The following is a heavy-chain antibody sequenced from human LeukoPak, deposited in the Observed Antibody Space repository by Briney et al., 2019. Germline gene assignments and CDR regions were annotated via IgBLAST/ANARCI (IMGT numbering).Heavy chain of an antibody. J-gene: IGHJ4*02. CDR3: ARDREGYCSGGSCANFDY. CDR1: GFTFSTYE. CDR2: ISSGSSYI. V-gene: IGHV3-21*01. D-gene: IGHD2-15*01. Sequence: GGSLRLSCAASGFTFSTYEMNWVRQAPGKGLEWVSSISSGSSYIYYADSVKGRFTISRNNARNSLYLQMDSLRAEDTAVYFCARDREGYCSGGSCANFDYWGQGTLDTVSS.